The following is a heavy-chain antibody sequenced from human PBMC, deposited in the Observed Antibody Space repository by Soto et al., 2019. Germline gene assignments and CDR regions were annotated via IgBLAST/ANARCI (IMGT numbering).Heavy chain of an antibody. CDR1: GYSFTSYW. J-gene: IGHJ6*02. CDR3: ARQGYSSSSDYYYGMDV. V-gene: IGHV5-10-1*01. Sequence: PGESLKISCKGSGYSFTSYWISWVRQMPGKGLEWMGRIDPSDSYTNYSPSFQGHVTISADKSISTAYLQWSSLKASDTAMYYCARQGYSSSSDYYYGMDVWGQGTTVTVSS. CDR2: IDPSDSYT. D-gene: IGHD6-6*01.